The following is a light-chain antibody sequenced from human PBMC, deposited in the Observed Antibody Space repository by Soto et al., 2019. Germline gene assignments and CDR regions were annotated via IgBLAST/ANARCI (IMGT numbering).Light chain of an antibody. J-gene: IGKJ3*01. CDR1: QGIRND. Sequence: DIQMTQSPSSLSASVGDRVTITCRASQGIRNDLSWYQETPGEAPKRLVYVASSSDGGVPARFSGSGSGTEFTLPIRSLQPEDFATYYCQQSYSTLTFGPGTKVDIK. CDR3: QQSYSTLT. V-gene: IGKV1-39*01. CDR2: VAS.